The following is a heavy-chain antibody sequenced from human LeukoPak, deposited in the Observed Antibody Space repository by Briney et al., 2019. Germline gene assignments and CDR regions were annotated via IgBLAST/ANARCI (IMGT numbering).Heavy chain of an antibody. CDR3: ARGVVINPYYYYYMDV. V-gene: IGHV3-48*01. J-gene: IGHJ6*03. CDR2: ISSSSSTI. D-gene: IGHD3-3*01. Sequence: PGGSLRLSCAASGFTFSSYSMNWVRQAPGKGLEWVSYISSSSSTIYYADSVKGRFTISRDNAKNSLYLQMNSLRAEDTAVYYCARGVVINPYYYYYMDVWGKGTAVTVSS. CDR1: GFTFSSYS.